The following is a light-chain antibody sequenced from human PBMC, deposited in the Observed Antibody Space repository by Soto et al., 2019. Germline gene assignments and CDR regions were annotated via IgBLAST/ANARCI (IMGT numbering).Light chain of an antibody. J-gene: IGLJ1*01. Sequence: QPVLTQPASVSGSPGQSITISCTGSSSDVRGSRFVSWYQHLPGKAPKLMIYDIGNRPSGVSNRFSGSKSGNTASLTISGLQAEDEADYYCCSYSTSTSLYVFGTGTKLTVL. CDR1: SSDVRGSRF. V-gene: IGLV2-14*01. CDR3: CSYSTSTSLYV. CDR2: DIG.